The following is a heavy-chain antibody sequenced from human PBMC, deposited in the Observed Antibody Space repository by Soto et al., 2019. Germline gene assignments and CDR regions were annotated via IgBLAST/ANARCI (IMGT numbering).Heavy chain of an antibody. D-gene: IGHD3-3*01. CDR3: ASLSGGRFLDKGDY. CDR1: NGSFMGYY. Sequence: QVQLHQWGAGLLKPSEILSLTCAGYNGSFMGYYWTWVRQPPGKGLEWIGEINHVGSPNYNPSLKRRVVISIDTAKQQFSLRLNSLTAADTAVYYCASLSGGRFLDKGDYWGQGIQVTVSS. CDR2: INHVGSP. V-gene: IGHV4-34*01. J-gene: IGHJ4*02.